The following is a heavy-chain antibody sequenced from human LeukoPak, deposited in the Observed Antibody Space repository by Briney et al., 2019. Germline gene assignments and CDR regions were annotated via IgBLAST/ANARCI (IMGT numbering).Heavy chain of an antibody. J-gene: IGHJ4*02. Sequence: ASVKVSCKASGYTFTSHGISWVRQAPGQGLEWMGWIRPSTGDTDYALNLQGRVTLATDTSTSTAYMELRSLRSDDTAVYYCARKDGTGFYDYWGQGTLVTVSS. CDR1: GYTFTSHG. CDR3: ARKDGTGFYDY. V-gene: IGHV1-18*01. D-gene: IGHD2-2*01. CDR2: IRPSTGDT.